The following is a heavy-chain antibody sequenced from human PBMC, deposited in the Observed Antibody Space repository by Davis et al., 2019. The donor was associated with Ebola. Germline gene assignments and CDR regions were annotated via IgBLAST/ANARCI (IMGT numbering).Heavy chain of an antibody. V-gene: IGHV3-23*01. CDR3: AKWDSGWLDY. D-gene: IGHD6-19*01. CDR1: GFTFSKCA. CDR2: ISATGGAT. J-gene: IGHJ4*02. Sequence: PGGSLRLSCAASGFTFSKCAMSWVRRAPGKGLEWVSTISATGGATYFADSVKGRFSISRDNSKNMLFLQVNSLRAEDTAVYYCAKWDSGWLDYWGQGNLVTVSS.